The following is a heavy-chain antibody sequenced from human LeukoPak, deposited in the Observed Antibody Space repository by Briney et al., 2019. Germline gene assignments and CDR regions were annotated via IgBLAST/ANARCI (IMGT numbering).Heavy chain of an antibody. Sequence: GGSLRLSCAASGFTFKSYAIHWVRQAPGKGLEWVAVISYDGHNKYYADSVKGRFTISRDNSKNTLYLEMNSLRAEDTAMYSCARGYCGSDSCYGDYYYYGMDVWGQGTTVTVSS. CDR2: ISYDGHNK. D-gene: IGHD2-2*01. CDR1: GFTFKSYA. V-gene: IGHV3-30*04. J-gene: IGHJ6*02. CDR3: ARGYCGSDSCYGDYYYYGMDV.